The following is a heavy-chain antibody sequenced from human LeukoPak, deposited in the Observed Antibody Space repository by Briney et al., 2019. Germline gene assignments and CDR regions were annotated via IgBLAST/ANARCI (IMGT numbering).Heavy chain of an antibody. CDR3: ARGTYYYDSSVVGPYYFDY. CDR1: GFTFSSYA. D-gene: IGHD3-22*01. V-gene: IGHV4-34*01. Sequence: GSLRLSCAASGFTFSSYAMSWVRQPPGKGLEWIGEINHSGSTNYNPSLKSRVTISVDTSKNQFSLKLSSVTAADTAVYYCARGTYYYDSSVVGPYYFDYWGQGTLVTVSS. CDR2: INHSGST. J-gene: IGHJ4*02.